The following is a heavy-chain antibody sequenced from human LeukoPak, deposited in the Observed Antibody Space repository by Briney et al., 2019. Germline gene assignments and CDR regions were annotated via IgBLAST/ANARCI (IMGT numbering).Heavy chain of an antibody. CDR3: ARLRYSDY. J-gene: IGHJ4*02. V-gene: IGHV3-7*01. D-gene: IGHD3-3*01. CDR1: GFTFSNYW. CDR2: IKEDGSEK. Sequence: PGGSLRLSCAASGFTFSNYWMTWVRQAPGKGLEWVANIKEDGSEKNYVDSVKGRFTISRDNAKKSLCLQMNSLRAEDTAMYYCARLRYSDYWGQGTLVTVSS.